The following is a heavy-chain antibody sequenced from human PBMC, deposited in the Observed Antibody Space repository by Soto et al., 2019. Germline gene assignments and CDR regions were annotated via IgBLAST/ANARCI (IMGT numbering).Heavy chain of an antibody. D-gene: IGHD3-9*01. Sequence: PGGSLRLSCAASGFTFSSYEMNWVRQAPGKGLEWVSYISSSGSTIYYADSVKGRFTISRDNAKNSLYLQMNSLRAEDTAVYYCARAVGRYFDLGPFDYWGQGTLVTVSS. V-gene: IGHV3-48*03. J-gene: IGHJ4*02. CDR1: GFTFSSYE. CDR2: ISSSGSTI. CDR3: ARAVGRYFDLGPFDY.